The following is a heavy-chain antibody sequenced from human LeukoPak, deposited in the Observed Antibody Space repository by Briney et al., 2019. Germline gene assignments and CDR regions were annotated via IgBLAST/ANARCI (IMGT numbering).Heavy chain of an antibody. J-gene: IGHJ4*02. CDR2: IYYSGST. CDR1: GGSISSYY. Sequence: SETLSLTCTVSGGSISSYYWNWIRQPPGKGLEYIGYIYYSGSTNYNPSLKSRVTISVDTSKNQFSLRLSSVTAADTAVYYCARDYPYYGSGLLDYWGQGTLVTVSS. D-gene: IGHD3-10*01. V-gene: IGHV4-59*12. CDR3: ARDYPYYGSGLLDY.